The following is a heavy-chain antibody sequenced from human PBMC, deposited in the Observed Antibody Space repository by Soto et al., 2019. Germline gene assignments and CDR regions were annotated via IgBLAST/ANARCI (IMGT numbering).Heavy chain of an antibody. Sequence: GGALSLSCAASGVTFSSDSLNWGRQAPGKGLEWVSYISSSSSTIYYADSVKGRFTISRDNAKNSLYLQMNSLRAEDTAVYYCARHPERIAEIGWFDPWGQGT. CDR2: ISSSSSTI. V-gene: IGHV3-48*01. CDR3: ARHPERIAEIGWFDP. J-gene: IGHJ5*02. CDR1: GVTFSSDS. D-gene: IGHD6-13*01.